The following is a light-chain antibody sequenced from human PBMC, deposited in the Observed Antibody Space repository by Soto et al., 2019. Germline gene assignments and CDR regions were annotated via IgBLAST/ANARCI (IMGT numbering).Light chain of an antibody. CDR3: AAWDDSLSGHVV. CDR2: RNN. J-gene: IGLJ2*01. CDR1: SSNIGSNY. V-gene: IGLV1-47*03. Sequence: QAVVTQPPSASGTPGQRVTISCSGSSSNIGSNYVYWYQQLPGTAPKLLIYRNNQRPSGIPDRFSGSKSSTSASRAISGLWSEDEADYYCAAWDDSLSGHVVFGGGTKLTVL.